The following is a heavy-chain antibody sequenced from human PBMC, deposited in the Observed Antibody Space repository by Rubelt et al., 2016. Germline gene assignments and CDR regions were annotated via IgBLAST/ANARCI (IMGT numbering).Heavy chain of an antibody. V-gene: IGHV4-61*05. Sequence: QLQLQESGPGLVKPSETLSLTCTVSGGSISSSSYYWGWIRQPPGKGLEWIGYIYYSGSTNYNPLLKSRATISVDTSKNQFSLKLSSGTAADTAVYYCARHIEDISPFDPWGQGTLVTVSS. CDR3: ARHIEDISPFDP. CDR1: GGSISSSSYY. D-gene: IGHD2-15*01. J-gene: IGHJ5*02. CDR2: IYYSGST.